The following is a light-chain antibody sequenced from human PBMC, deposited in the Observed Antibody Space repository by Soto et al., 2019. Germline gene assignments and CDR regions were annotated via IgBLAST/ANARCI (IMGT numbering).Light chain of an antibody. CDR3: QSYDSSLSGSYV. CDR1: SSNIGAGYD. V-gene: IGLV1-40*01. Sequence: QSALTQPPSVSGAPGQRVTISCPGSSSNIGAGYDVHWYQQLPGTAPKLLIYGNSNRPSGVPDRFSGSKSGTSASLAITGLQAEDEADYYCQSYDSSLSGSYVFGTGTKVTVL. J-gene: IGLJ1*01. CDR2: GNS.